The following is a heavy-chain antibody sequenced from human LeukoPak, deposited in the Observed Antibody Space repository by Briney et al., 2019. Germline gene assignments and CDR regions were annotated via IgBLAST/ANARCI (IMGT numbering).Heavy chain of an antibody. V-gene: IGHV3-30*04. CDR1: GFTFSSYA. CDR2: ISYDGSNK. J-gene: IGHJ6*02. CDR3: ARAASSSWTSYYYGMDV. D-gene: IGHD6-13*01. Sequence: GGSLRLSCAASGFTFSSYAMHWVRQAPGKGLEWVAVISYDGSNKYYADSVKGRFTISRDNSKNTLYLQMNSLRAEDTAVYYCARAASSSWTSYYYGMDVWGQGTTVTVSS.